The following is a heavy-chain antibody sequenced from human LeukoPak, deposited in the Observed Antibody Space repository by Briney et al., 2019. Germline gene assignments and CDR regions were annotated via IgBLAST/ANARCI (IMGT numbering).Heavy chain of an antibody. CDR3: ARGRSNRDY. CDR1: GGSFSGYY. V-gene: IGHV4-34*01. D-gene: IGHD3-16*01. CDR2: INHSESTST. Sequence: PSETLSLTCAVYGGSFSGYYWSWLRQPPGKGLEWIGEINHSESTSTNYNPSLKSRVTISVDASGKQFSLKLSSVTAADTAVYYCARGRSNRDYWGQGTLVTVSS. J-gene: IGHJ4*02.